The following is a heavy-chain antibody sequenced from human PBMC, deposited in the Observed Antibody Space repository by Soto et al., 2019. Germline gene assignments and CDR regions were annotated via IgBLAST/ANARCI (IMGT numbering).Heavy chain of an antibody. Sequence: SLRLSCAASGFTFSSYWMSWVRQAPGKGLEWVANIKQDGSEKYYVDSVKGRFTISRDNAKNSLYLQMNSLRAEDTAVYYCAFGPSPRRVVRGVMTFDYWGQGTMVTVYS. CDR3: AFGPSPRRVVRGVMTFDY. V-gene: IGHV3-7*03. CDR1: GFTFSSYW. J-gene: IGHJ4*02. CDR2: IKQDGSEK. D-gene: IGHD3-10*01.